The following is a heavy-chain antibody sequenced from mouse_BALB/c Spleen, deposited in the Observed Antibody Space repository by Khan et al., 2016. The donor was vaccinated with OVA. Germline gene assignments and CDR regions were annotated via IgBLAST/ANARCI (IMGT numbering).Heavy chain of an antibody. D-gene: IGHD1-1*01. Sequence: QVQLKQSGPGLVAPSQSLSITCTVSGFSLTSYCVHWVRQPPGKGLEWLVVIWSDGKTTYNSTLKSRLSISKDNSKSQVFLKMNSLQTDDTATYYCARNTHIITTVIDYGGQGTSVTVSS. CDR1: GFSLTSYC. J-gene: IGHJ4*01. CDR2: IWSDGKT. V-gene: IGHV2-6*02. CDR3: ARNTHIITTVIDY.